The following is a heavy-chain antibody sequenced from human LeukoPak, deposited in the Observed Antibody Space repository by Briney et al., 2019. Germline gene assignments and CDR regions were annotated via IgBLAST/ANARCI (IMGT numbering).Heavy chain of an antibody. Sequence: PGGSLRLSCAASGFTFSDYYMSWIRQAPGKGLEWVSYISSSGSTIYYADSVKGRFTISRDNAKNSLYLQMNSLRAEDTAVYYCARCPHYSSGWFAFDIWGQGTMVTVSS. J-gene: IGHJ3*02. CDR2: ISSSGSTI. CDR3: ARCPHYSSGWFAFDI. V-gene: IGHV3-11*04. CDR1: GFTFSDYY. D-gene: IGHD4-11*01.